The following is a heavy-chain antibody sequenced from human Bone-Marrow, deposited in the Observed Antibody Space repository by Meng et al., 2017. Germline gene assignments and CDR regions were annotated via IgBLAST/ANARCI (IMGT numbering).Heavy chain of an antibody. CDR2: IYYSGST. Sequence: QLQLQAAGPGLVKPSETLSLTCTVSGGSISSSSYYWGWIRQPPGKGLEWIGSIYYSGSTYYNPSLKSRVTISVDTSKNQFSLKLSSVTAADTAVYYCARVRIDSSGWYSIQHWGQGTLVTVSS. CDR1: GGSISSSSYY. J-gene: IGHJ1*01. D-gene: IGHD6-19*01. V-gene: IGHV4-39*07. CDR3: ARVRIDSSGWYSIQH.